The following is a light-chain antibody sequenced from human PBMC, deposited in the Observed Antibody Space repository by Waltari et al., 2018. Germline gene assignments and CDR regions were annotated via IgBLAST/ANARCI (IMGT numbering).Light chain of an antibody. CDR1: SSNIGSNS. Sequence: QSVLTQPPSAAGTPGQRVTISCSGSSSNIGSNSVNWYQQVPGPAPKLLIYSNNQRPSGGPDRFSGSKSGTSASLAISGLQSEDEADYFCAAWDDSLNGYVFGTGTKVTVL. CDR2: SNN. CDR3: AAWDDSLNGYV. V-gene: IGLV1-44*01. J-gene: IGLJ1*01.